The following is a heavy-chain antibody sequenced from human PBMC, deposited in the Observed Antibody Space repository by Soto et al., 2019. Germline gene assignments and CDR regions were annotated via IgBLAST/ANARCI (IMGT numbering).Heavy chain of an antibody. J-gene: IGHJ5*02. D-gene: IGHD3-9*01. V-gene: IGHV1-58*02. Sequence: ASVKVSCKASGFTFTSSAMQWVRQARGQRLEWIGWIVVGSGNTNYAQKFQERVTITRDMSTSTAYMELSSLRSEDTAVYYCAAAHSYYDILTGYLDPWGQGTLVTVSS. CDR3: AAAHSYYDILTGYLDP. CDR2: IVVGSGNT. CDR1: GFTFTSSA.